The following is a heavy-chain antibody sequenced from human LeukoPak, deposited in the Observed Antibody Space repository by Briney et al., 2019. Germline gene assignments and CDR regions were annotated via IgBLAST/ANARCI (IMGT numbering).Heavy chain of an antibody. V-gene: IGHV1-69*02. CDR3: AKPLYDLWSTYFFDY. Sequence: SVKVSCKASGYTFASYYMHWVRQAPGQGLEWMGRIIPILGIANYAQKFQGRVTITADKSTSTAYMELSSLRAEDTAVYYCAKPLYDLWSTYFFDYWGQGTLVTVSS. J-gene: IGHJ4*02. CDR2: IIPILGIA. D-gene: IGHD3-3*01. CDR1: GYTFASYY.